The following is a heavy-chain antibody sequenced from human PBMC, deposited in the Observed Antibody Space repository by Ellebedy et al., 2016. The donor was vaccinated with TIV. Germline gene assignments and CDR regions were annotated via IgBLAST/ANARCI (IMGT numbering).Heavy chain of an antibody. CDR3: ARMTYGDFGGDLEF. J-gene: IGHJ4*02. CDR1: GFSLTTSGMC. CDR2: IDWADGK. D-gene: IGHD4-17*01. V-gene: IGHV2-70*01. Sequence: SGPTLVKPTQTLTLTCTFSGFSLTTSGMCVTWIRQPPGKALEWLALIDWADGKYYSTSLKTSLSISKDTSKNQVVLTMTSVKPVDTATYYCARMTYGDFGGDLEFWGQGSLVTVSS.